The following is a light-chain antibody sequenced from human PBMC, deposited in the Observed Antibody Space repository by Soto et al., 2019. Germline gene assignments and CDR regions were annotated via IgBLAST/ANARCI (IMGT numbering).Light chain of an antibody. Sequence: EIVLTQSPGTLSLSPGERTTLSCRASQSVSSNFLAWYQHKPGQAPRLLIYGASSRATGIPDRFSGSGSGTDFTLTISRLEPEDFAVYYCQQYGSSALTFGGGTKVEIK. CDR3: QQYGSSALT. J-gene: IGKJ4*01. CDR2: GAS. V-gene: IGKV3-20*01. CDR1: QSVSSNF.